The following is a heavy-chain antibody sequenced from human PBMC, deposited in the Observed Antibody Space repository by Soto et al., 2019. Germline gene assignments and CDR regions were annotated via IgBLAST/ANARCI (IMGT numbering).Heavy chain of an antibody. CDR2: IIPIFGTA. V-gene: IGHV1-69*13. J-gene: IGHJ6*02. D-gene: IGHD3-3*01. CDR3: ARDLEEDKRSGYLPYYYYGMDV. Sequence: GASVKVSCKASGGTFSSYAISWVRQAPGQGLEWMGGIIPIFGTANYAQKFQGRVTITADESTSTAYMELSSLRSEDTAVYYCARDLEEDKRSGYLPYYYYGMDVWGQGTTVTVSS. CDR1: GGTFSSYA.